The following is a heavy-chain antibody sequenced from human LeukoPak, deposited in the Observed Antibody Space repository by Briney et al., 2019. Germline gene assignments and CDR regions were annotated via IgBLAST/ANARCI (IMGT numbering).Heavy chain of an antibody. D-gene: IGHD3-22*01. CDR3: AREGHYDSRDDAFDI. CDR1: GFTVSSNY. V-gene: IGHV3-66*01. CDR2: IYSGGST. J-gene: IGHJ3*02. Sequence: GGSLRLSCAASGFTVSSNYMSWVRQAPGKGLEWVSVIYSGGSTYYAGSVKGRFTISRDNSKNTLYLQMNSLRAEDTAVYYCAREGHYDSRDDAFDIWGQGTMVTVSS.